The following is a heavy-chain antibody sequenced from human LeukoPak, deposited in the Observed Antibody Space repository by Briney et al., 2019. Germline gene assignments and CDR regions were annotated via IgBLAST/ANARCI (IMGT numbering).Heavy chain of an antibody. Sequence: ASVKVSCKASGYTFTSYYIHWVRQAPGQGLEWMGRIIPSGGDTTYAQKLQGRVTMTRDTSTSTVYLELSSLRSDDTAVYYCARRSSWFSLNYWGQGTLVTVSS. D-gene: IGHD6-13*01. CDR2: IIPSGGDT. CDR1: GYTFTSYY. V-gene: IGHV1-46*01. CDR3: ARRSSWFSLNY. J-gene: IGHJ4*02.